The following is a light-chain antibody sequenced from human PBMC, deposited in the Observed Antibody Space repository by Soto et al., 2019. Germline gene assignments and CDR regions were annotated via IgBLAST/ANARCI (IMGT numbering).Light chain of an antibody. CDR3: QQYGSSTEIT. Sequence: EIVLTQSPGTLSLSPGERATLSCRASQSVSSSYLAWFQQKPGQAPRLLIYGASGRATGIPDRFSGSGSGTEFTLTISRLEPEDFGVYYCQQYGSSTEITFGGGTMVEIK. J-gene: IGKJ4*01. CDR1: QSVSSSY. V-gene: IGKV3-20*01. CDR2: GAS.